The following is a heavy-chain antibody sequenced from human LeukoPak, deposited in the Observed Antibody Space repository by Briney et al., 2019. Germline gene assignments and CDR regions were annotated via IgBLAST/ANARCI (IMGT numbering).Heavy chain of an antibody. Sequence: GGSLRLSCAASGFTFSSYSMNWVRQAPGKGLEWISYINDGGSTIYYADSVKGRFTISRDNAKNSLYLQMNDLRAEDTAIYYCARDRYTNWFFDLWGRGTLVTVSS. CDR1: GFTFSSYS. J-gene: IGHJ2*01. D-gene: IGHD3-16*02. CDR2: INDGGSTI. V-gene: IGHV3-48*04. CDR3: ARDRYTNWFFDL.